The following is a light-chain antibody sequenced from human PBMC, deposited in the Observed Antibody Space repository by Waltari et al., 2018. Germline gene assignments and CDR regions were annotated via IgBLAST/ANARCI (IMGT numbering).Light chain of an antibody. V-gene: IGKV3-15*01. CDR3: QQYNNWPF. CDR2: GAS. CDR1: QSVSNN. Sequence: EIVMTQSPATLSVSPGERATLSCRASQSVSNNLAWYQQKPGQAPRLLIYGASTRATGIPARFSGSGSGTEFTLTISSLQSEDFAVYYCQQYNNWPFFGGGTKVEIK. J-gene: IGKJ4*01.